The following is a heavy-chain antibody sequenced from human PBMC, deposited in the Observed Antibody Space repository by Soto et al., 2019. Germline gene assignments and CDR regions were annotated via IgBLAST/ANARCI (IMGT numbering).Heavy chain of an antibody. J-gene: IGHJ6*03. Sequence: PGGSLRLSCAASGLTFSNAWMSWVRQAPGKGLEWVGRIKSKTDGGTTDYAAPVKGRFTISRDDSKNTLYLQMNSLKTEDTAVYYCTTGYCSGGRTFYYYYMDVWGKGTTVTVSS. CDR3: TTGYCSGGRTFYYYYMDV. V-gene: IGHV3-15*01. CDR2: IKSKTDGGTT. CDR1: GLTFSNAW. D-gene: IGHD2-15*01.